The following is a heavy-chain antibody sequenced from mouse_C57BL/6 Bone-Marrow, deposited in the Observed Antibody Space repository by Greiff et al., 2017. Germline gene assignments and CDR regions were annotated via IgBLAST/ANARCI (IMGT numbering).Heavy chain of an antibody. CDR2: ISDGGSYI. V-gene: IGHV5-4*03. CDR3: ARVYYYAMDY. J-gene: IGHJ4*01. Sequence: EVNLVESGGGLVKPGGSLKLSCAASGFTFSSYAMSWVRQTPGKRLEWVATISDGGSYIYYPDNVKGRFTISRDNAKNNMYLQMSHLKSEDTAMYYCARVYYYAMDYWGQGTSVTVSA. CDR1: GFTFSSYA.